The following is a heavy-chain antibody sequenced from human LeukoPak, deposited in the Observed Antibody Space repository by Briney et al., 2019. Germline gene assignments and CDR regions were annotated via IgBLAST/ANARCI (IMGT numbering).Heavy chain of an antibody. D-gene: IGHD3-22*01. CDR3: ARGGGYYYDSSGTLDD. V-gene: IGHV3-74*01. J-gene: IGHJ4*02. CDR1: GFTFSSYW. Sequence: GGSLRLSCAASGFTFSSYWMHWVRQAPGKGLVWVSRINSDGSSTSHADSVKGRFTISRDNAKNTLYLQMNSLRAEDTAVYYCARGGGYYYDSSGTLDDWGQGTLVTVSS. CDR2: INSDGSST.